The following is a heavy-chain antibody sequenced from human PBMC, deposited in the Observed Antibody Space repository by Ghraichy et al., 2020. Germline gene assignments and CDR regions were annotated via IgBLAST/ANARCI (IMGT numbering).Heavy chain of an antibody. CDR3: ANGGNSLDF. D-gene: IGHD4-23*01. V-gene: IGHV4-59*03. Sequence: SETLSLTYTVSGASISRNYWSWIRQPPGKGLEWIGWIYYNGDTNYNPSLKSPVTISVDASKNQSSLKLSSVTAADTAVYYCANGGNSLDFWGQGTLVTVSS. J-gene: IGHJ4*02. CDR2: IYYNGDT. CDR1: GASISRNY.